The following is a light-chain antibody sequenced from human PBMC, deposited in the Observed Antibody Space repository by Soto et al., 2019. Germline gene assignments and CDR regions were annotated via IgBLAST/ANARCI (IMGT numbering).Light chain of an antibody. CDR2: NTN. V-gene: IGLV8-61*01. Sequence: TVVTQVPSFSVSPGGTVTLTCGLSSGSVSTSYYPSWYQQTPGQAPRTLIHNTNTRSSGVPDRFSGSILGNKAALTITGAQADDECDYYCVLYMGGGISVFGTGTKVTVL. CDR3: VLYMGGGISV. CDR1: SGSVSTSYY. J-gene: IGLJ1*01.